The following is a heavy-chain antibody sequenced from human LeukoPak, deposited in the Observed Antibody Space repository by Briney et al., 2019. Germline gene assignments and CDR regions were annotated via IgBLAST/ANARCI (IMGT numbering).Heavy chain of an antibody. CDR1: GFTFSSYA. D-gene: IGHD3-10*01. CDR2: ISYDGSNK. V-gene: IGHV3-30-3*01. J-gene: IGHJ6*02. CDR3: AKDTGGSYYGSGSYYRGHYYYYYGMDV. Sequence: GRSLRLSCAASGFTFSSYAMHWVRQAPGKGLEWVAVISYDGSNKYYADSVKGRFTISRDNSKNTLYLQMNSLRAEDTAVYYCAKDTGGSYYGSGSYYRGHYYYYYGMDVWGQGTTVTVSS.